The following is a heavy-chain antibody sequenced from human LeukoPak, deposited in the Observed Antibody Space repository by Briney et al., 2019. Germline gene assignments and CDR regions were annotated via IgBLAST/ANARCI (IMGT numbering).Heavy chain of an antibody. J-gene: IGHJ4*02. CDR2: ISYDGSNK. V-gene: IGHV3-30*03. CDR3: AREFDVNYDFWSGYYPPNNPGY. Sequence: QPGGSLRLSCAASGFTFSSYWMSWVRQAPGKGLEWVAVISYDGSNKYYADSVKGRFTISRDNSKNTLYLQMNSLRAEDTAVYYCAREFDVNYDFWSGYYPPNNPGYWGQGTLVTVSS. CDR1: GFTFSSYW. D-gene: IGHD3-3*01.